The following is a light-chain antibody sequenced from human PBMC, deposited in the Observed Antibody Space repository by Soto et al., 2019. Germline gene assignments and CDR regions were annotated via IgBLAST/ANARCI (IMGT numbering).Light chain of an antibody. J-gene: IGKJ2*01. CDR1: QSISSE. CDR3: QQGHNWPLT. V-gene: IGKV3-15*01. Sequence: EIVMTQSPATLSVSPGESATLSCRASQSISSELAWYQQKPGQHPRLLIYGASTRATGVPASFTGRGSGSDFPHTISGRQSEDFSVYYCQQGHNWPLTFGQGTRLEI. CDR2: GAS.